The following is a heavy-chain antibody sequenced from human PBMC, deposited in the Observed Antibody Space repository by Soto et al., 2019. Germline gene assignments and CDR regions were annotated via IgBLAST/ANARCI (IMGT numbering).Heavy chain of an antibody. CDR3: TRQIRFACDS. Sequence: GESLKISCEGAGYKLGSAWIGWVRRKPGKGLEWMGIVKPGTSDIRYSPSFRGQVTISADEAANTAFLRWSSLKTSDTAIYYCTRQIRFACDSWGQGTLLTVSS. D-gene: IGHD3-16*01. CDR2: VKPGTSDI. CDR1: GYKLGSAW. J-gene: IGHJ4*02. V-gene: IGHV5-51*01.